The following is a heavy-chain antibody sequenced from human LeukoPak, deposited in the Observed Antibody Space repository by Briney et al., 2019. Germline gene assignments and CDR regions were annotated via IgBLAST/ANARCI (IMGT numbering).Heavy chain of an antibody. J-gene: IGHJ5*02. V-gene: IGHV1-46*01. CDR2: INPSGGST. D-gene: IGHD3-3*01. CDR3: ARDKQSSRYYDFWIGYCDP. CDR1: GYTFTSYY. Sequence: GASVKVSCKASGYTFTSYYMHWVRQAPGQGLEWMGIINPSGGSTSYAQKFQGRVTMTRDTSTSTVYMELSSLRSEDTAVYYCARDKQSSRYYDFWIGYCDPWGQGTLVTVSS.